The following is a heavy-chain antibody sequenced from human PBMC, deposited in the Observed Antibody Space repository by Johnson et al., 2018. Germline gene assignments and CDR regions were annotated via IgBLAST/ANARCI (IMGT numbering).Heavy chain of an antibody. V-gene: IGHV3-33*01. Sequence: QVQLVQSGGGVVQPGRSLRLSCAASGFTFSSYVMHWVRQAPGKGLEWVAVIWYDGSTIYYADSVKGRFTISRDNSKNTLYLPMDSLRAEGTAVYSCARDSLTSDAFDMLGQGTVVTVSS. CDR1: GFTFSSYV. CDR3: ARDSLTSDAFDM. CDR2: IWYDGSTI. J-gene: IGHJ3*02.